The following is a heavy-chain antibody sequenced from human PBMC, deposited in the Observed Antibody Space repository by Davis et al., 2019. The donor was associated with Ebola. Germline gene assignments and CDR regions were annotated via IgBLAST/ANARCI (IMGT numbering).Heavy chain of an antibody. CDR3: TTDPEVSSSWYRNYYYYYGMDV. V-gene: IGHV3-15*07. D-gene: IGHD6-13*01. Sequence: GESLKISCAASGFTFSNAWMNWVRQAPGKGLEWVGRIKSKTDGGTTDYAAPVKGRFTISRDDSKNTLYLQMNSLKTEDTAVYYCTTDPEVSSSWYRNYYYYYGMDVWGQGTTVTVSS. CDR1: GFTFSNAW. CDR2: IKSKTDGGTT. J-gene: IGHJ6*02.